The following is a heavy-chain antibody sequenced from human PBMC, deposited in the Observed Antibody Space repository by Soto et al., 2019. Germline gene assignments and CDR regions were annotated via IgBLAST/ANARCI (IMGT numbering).Heavy chain of an antibody. V-gene: IGHV4-4*02. D-gene: IGHD1-20*01. CDR2: IYHSGST. CDR3: ARVNNWNQNYYYYMDV. CDR1: IGSISSSNW. J-gene: IGHJ6*03. Sequence: SETLSLTCAVSIGSISSSNWWSWVRQPPGKGLEWIGEIYHSGSTNYNPSLKSRVTISVDKSKNQFSLKLSSVTAADTAVYYCARVNNWNQNYYYYMDVWGKGTTVTVSS.